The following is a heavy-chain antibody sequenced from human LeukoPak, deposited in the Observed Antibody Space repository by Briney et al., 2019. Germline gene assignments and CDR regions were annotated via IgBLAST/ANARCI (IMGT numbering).Heavy chain of an antibody. Sequence: SVKVSCKASGGTFTSYAISWVRQAPGQGLEWMGRIIPIFGTANYAQKFQGRVTITADKSTSTAYMELSSLRSEDTAVYYCARDRVVTGQLDYWGQGTLVTVSS. V-gene: IGHV1-69*06. J-gene: IGHJ4*02. CDR3: ARDRVVTGQLDY. CDR2: IIPIFGTA. CDR1: GGTFTSYA. D-gene: IGHD2-21*02.